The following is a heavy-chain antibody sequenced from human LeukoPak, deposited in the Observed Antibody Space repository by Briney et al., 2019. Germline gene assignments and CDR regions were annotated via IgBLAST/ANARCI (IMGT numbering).Heavy chain of an antibody. J-gene: IGHJ4*02. CDR2: IIPIFGTA. V-gene: IGHV1-69*05. Sequence: ASVKVSCKASGYTFTGYYMHWVRQAPGQGLEWMGGIIPIFGTANYAQKFQGRVTITTDESTSTAYMELSSLRSEDTAVYYCARDLHSSGYYSGLFDYWGQGTLVTVSS. D-gene: IGHD3-22*01. CDR1: GYTFTGYY. CDR3: ARDLHSSGYYSGLFDY.